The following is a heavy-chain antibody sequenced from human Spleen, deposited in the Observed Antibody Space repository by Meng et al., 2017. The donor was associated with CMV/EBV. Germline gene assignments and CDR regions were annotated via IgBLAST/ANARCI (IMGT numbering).Heavy chain of an antibody. V-gene: IGHV1-2*02. CDR1: GYTFTGYY. D-gene: IGHD3-3*01. Sequence: ASVKVSCKPYGYTFTGYYIHWVRQAPGQGLEWMGWFNPNSGGTYYADSVKGRFTISRDNSKNTLYLQMNSLRAEDTAVYYCARAYYDFWSGYWGMDVWGQGTTVTVSS. CDR3: ARAYYDFWSGYWGMDV. J-gene: IGHJ6*02. CDR2: FNPNSGGT.